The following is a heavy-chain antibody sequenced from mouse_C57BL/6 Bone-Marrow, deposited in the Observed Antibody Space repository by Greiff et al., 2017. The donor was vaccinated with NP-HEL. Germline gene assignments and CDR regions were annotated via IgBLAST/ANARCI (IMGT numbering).Heavy chain of an antibody. CDR2: INPSNGGT. Sequence: QVQLQQPGTVLVKPGASVKLSCKASGYTFTSYWMHWVKQRPGQGLEWIGNINPSNGGTNYNEKFKSKATLTVDKSSSTAYMQLSSLTSEDSAVYYCARLPPVPYDYDEVDYWGQGTSVTVSS. CDR1: GYTFTSYW. J-gene: IGHJ4*01. D-gene: IGHD2-4*01. CDR3: ARLPPVPYDYDEVDY. V-gene: IGHV1-53*01.